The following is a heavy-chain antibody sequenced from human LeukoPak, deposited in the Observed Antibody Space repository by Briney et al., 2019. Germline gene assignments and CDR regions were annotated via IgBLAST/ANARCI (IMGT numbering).Heavy chain of an antibody. V-gene: IGHV4-59*08. CDR3: ARRDSSVWYLDY. Sequence: SDTLSLTRYVSAGSMSSYYWSWIRQPPGNGLEWIGYIYYSGSTNNNPSLKSRVTISIDTSKNQFSLRLSSVTAADAAIYYCARRDSSVWYLDYWGQGTLVTVSS. CDR1: AGSMSSYY. CDR2: IYYSGST. D-gene: IGHD6-19*01. J-gene: IGHJ4*02.